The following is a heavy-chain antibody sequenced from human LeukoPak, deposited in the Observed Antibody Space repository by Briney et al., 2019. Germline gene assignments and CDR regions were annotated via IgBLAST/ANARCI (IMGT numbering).Heavy chain of an antibody. V-gene: IGHV3-30*18. D-gene: IGHD6-6*01. CDR1: GFTFSSYA. CDR2: ISYDGSNK. CDR3: AKDLREYSSSPRNAFDI. Sequence: GGSLRLSCAASGFTFSSYAMSWVRQAPGKGLEWVAVISYDGSNKYYADSVKGRFTISRDNSKNTLYLQMNSLRAEDTAVYYCAKDLREYSSSPRNAFDIWGQGTMVTVSS. J-gene: IGHJ3*02.